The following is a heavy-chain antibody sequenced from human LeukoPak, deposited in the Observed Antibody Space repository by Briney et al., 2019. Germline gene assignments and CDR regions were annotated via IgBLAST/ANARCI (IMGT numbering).Heavy chain of an antibody. Sequence: GASVKVSCKASGYTFTSYGISWVRQAPGQGLEWMGWISAYNGNTNYAQKLQGRVTMTTDTSTSTAYMELRSLRSDDTAVYYCARETTYYYDNSGYYPSFDYWGQGTLVTVSS. CDR2: ISAYNGNT. J-gene: IGHJ4*02. D-gene: IGHD3-22*01. CDR1: GYTFTSYG. V-gene: IGHV1-18*01. CDR3: ARETTYYYDNSGYYPSFDY.